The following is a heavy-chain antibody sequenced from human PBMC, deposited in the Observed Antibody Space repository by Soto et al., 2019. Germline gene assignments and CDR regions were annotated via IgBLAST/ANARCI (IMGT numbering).Heavy chain of an antibody. D-gene: IGHD5-18*01. Sequence: PSETLSLTCAVYGGSFSGYYWSWIRQPPGKGLEWIGEINHSGSTNYNPSLKSRVTISVDTSKNQFSLKLSSVTAADTAVYYCAKRLRSGYSYGFDYWGQGTLVTVSSGKRQWSSLKASDTAMYYCARHAYCASNTCYYYYGLDVWGQGTTVTVSS. V-gene: IGHV4-34*01. CDR3: AKRLRSGYSYGFDYWGQGTLVTVSSGKRQWSSLKASDTAMYYCARHAYCASNTCYYYYGLDV. J-gene: IGHJ6*02. CDR2: INHSGST. CDR1: GGSFSGYY.